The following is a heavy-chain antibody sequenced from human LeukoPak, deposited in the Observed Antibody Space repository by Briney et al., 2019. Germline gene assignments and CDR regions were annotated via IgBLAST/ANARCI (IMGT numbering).Heavy chain of an antibody. V-gene: IGHV3-21*01. CDR3: GTVFDH. D-gene: IGHD1-14*01. Sequence: GGSLRLSCAGAGFTFRNYHMFWVRQAPGKGLEWVSSISGSGSHKDYADSVKGRFAISRDNAKNSLYLQMNSLKAEDTAVYYCGTVFDHWGPGILVTVSS. CDR2: ISGSGSHK. J-gene: IGHJ4*02. CDR1: GFTFRNYH.